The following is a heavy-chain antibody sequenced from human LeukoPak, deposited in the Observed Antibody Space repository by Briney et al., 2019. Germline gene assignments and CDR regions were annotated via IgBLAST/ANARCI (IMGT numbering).Heavy chain of an antibody. D-gene: IGHD5-18*01. CDR3: ARAKRYSYGGFVAWSNWFDP. V-gene: IGHV3-74*01. Sequence: GGSLRLSCAASGFTFSSYWMHWVRQAPGKGLVWVSRINSDGSSTSYADSVKGRFTISRDNSKNTLYLQMNSLRAEDTAVYYCARAKRYSYGGFVAWSNWFDPWGQGTLVTVSS. J-gene: IGHJ5*02. CDR2: INSDGSST. CDR1: GFTFSSYW.